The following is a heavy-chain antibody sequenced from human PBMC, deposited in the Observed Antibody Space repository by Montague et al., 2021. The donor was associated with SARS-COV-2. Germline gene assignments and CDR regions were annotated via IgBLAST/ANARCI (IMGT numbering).Heavy chain of an antibody. CDR2: TYYRSKWYN. V-gene: IGHV6-1*01. CDR1: GDSVSSNIAT. D-gene: IGHD2-2*01. J-gene: IGHJ4*02. Sequence: CAISGDSVSSNIATCNWIRQSPSRGPERLGRTYYRSKWYNDYAESVKSRITIDPDTSKHQFSLHLNSVTPEDTAVYYCARIPVGSKYYFDFWGQGTLVTVSS. CDR3: ARIPVGSKYYFDF.